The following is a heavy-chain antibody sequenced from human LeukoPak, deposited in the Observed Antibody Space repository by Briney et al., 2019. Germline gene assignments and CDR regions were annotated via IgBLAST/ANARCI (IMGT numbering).Heavy chain of an antibody. J-gene: IGHJ4*02. CDR2: IRYDGDST. CDR3: ARAVGSY. Sequence: GGSLRLSCAASGFTFSNYGMHWVRQAPGKGLEWVAFIRYDGDSTHYADSVKGRFTISRDNAKNSLYLQMNSLRAEDTAVYYCARAVGSYWGQGTLVTVSS. V-gene: IGHV3-30*02. D-gene: IGHD3-10*01. CDR1: GFTFSNYG.